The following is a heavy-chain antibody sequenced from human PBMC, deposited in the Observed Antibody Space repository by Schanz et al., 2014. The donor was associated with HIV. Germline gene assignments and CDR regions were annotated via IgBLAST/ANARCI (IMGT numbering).Heavy chain of an antibody. Sequence: QLQLVQSGAGVKKPGASVKVSCKASGYTFTTNDINWVRQATGQGLEWMGWMNPNSGNTGYAQKFQGRVTLTRNTSISTAYMELSSLTSEDTAVYYCARGARDCTNGVCGGYYFDYWGQGTLVTVSS. V-gene: IGHV1-8*01. CDR2: MNPNSGNT. CDR1: GYTFTTND. CDR3: ARGARDCTNGVCGGYYFDY. D-gene: IGHD2-8*01. J-gene: IGHJ4*02.